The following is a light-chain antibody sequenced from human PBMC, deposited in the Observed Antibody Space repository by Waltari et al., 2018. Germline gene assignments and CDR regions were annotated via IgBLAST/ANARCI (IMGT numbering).Light chain of an antibody. Sequence: SYMLTQPPSVSVAPGQTARITCGVDDIGARRVHWCQQRPGQAPVSVIYYDTDRPSGIPDRCSGSHSGDTATLIISRVEAVDEADYYCQVWDSSRHHVIFGGGTRLTVL. CDR3: QVWDSSRHHVI. CDR1: DIGARR. J-gene: IGLJ2*01. V-gene: IGLV3-21*04. CDR2: YDT.